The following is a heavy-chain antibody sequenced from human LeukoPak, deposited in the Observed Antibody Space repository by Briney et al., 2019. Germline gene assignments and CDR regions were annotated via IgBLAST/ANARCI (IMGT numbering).Heavy chain of an antibody. V-gene: IGHV1-69*13. CDR1: GYTLTELS. J-gene: IGHJ2*01. Sequence: SVKVSCKVSGYTLTELSMHWVRQAPGQGLEWMGGITPIFGTANYAQKFQGRVTITADESTSTAYMELSSLRSEDTAVYYCARDRPDAAMVPYWYFDLWGRGTLVTVSS. D-gene: IGHD5-18*01. CDR2: ITPIFGTA. CDR3: ARDRPDAAMVPYWYFDL.